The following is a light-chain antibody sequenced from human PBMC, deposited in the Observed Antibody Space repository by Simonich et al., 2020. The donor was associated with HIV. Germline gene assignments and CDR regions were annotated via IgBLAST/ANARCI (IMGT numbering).Light chain of an antibody. CDR1: QSVLNSSNNKRL. J-gene: IGKJ1*01. CDR2: WAS. CDR3: QQYYSTPPT. Sequence: DIVMTQSPDSLAVSVGERATINCNSSQSVLNSSNNKRLVAWDQQKPGQSPKLLIYWASIRESGVPDRFSGSGSGTAFTLTISSLQAEDVAVYYCQQYYSTPPTFGQGTKVEIK. V-gene: IGKV4-1*01.